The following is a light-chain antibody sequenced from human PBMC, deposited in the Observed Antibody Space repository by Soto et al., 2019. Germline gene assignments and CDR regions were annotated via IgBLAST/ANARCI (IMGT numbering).Light chain of an antibody. CDR1: SSDVGGYNY. V-gene: IGLV2-14*01. Sequence: QSVLTQPASVSGSPGQSITISCTGTSSDVGGYNYVSWYQQHPGKAPKLIIYEVSNRPSGVSNHFSGSKSGNTASLTISGLQAEDEVDYYCSSYISSSTYVFGTGTKLTVL. J-gene: IGLJ1*01. CDR2: EVS. CDR3: SSYISSSTYV.